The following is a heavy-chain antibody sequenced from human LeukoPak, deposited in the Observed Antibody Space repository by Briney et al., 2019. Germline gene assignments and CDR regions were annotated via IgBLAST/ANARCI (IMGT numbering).Heavy chain of an antibody. Sequence: GGSLRLSCAASGFTFSSYSMNWVRQAPGKGLEWVSSISSSSSYIYYADSVKGRFTISRDNAKNSLYLQMNSLRAEDTAVYYCARAANYCSGGSCFDYWGQGTLVTVSS. CDR2: ISSSSSYI. CDR1: GFTFSSYS. D-gene: IGHD2-15*01. CDR3: ARAANYCSGGSCFDY. V-gene: IGHV3-21*01. J-gene: IGHJ4*02.